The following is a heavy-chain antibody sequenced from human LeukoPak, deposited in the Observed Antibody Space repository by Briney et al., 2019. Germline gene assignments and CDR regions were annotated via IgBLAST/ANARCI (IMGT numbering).Heavy chain of an antibody. D-gene: IGHD4-17*01. CDR3: ARASVALYGDYQSFDY. V-gene: IGHV4-30-4*01. Sequence: KTSQTLSLTCTVSGDSLRRGEFYWSWIRQPPGKGLEWIAYIYNSGGTYYNPALKSRVTMSDDTSKNQFSLNLTSVTAADTAVYYCARASVALYGDYQSFDYWGQGTLVTVSS. J-gene: IGHJ4*02. CDR1: GDSLRRGEFY. CDR2: IYNSGGT.